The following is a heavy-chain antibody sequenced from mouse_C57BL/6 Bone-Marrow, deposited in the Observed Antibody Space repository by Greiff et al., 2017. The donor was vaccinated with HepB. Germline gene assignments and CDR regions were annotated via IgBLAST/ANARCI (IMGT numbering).Heavy chain of an antibody. D-gene: IGHD2-3*01. CDR2: IYPGSGNT. Sequence: QVQLQQSGAELVRPGASVKLSCKASGYTFTDYYINWVKQRPGQGLEWIARIYPGSGNTYYNEKFKGKATLTAEKSSSTAYMQLSSLTSEDSAVYLCARCYDGYLYAMDYWGQGTSVTVSS. V-gene: IGHV1-76*01. CDR3: ARCYDGYLYAMDY. CDR1: GYTFTDYY. J-gene: IGHJ4*01.